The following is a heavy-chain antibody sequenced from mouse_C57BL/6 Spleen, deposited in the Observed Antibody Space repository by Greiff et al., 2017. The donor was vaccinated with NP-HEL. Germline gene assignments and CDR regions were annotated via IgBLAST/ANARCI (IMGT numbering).Heavy chain of an antibody. CDR2: ISSGSSTI. V-gene: IGHV5-17*01. Sequence: EVKLVESGGGLVKPGGSLKLSCAASGFTFSDYGMHWVRQAPEKGLEWVAYISSGSSTIYYADTVKGRFTISRDNAKNTLFLQMTSLRSEDTAMYYCARGGYYEDYAMDYWGQGTSVTVSS. J-gene: IGHJ4*01. D-gene: IGHD2-3*01. CDR1: GFTFSDYG. CDR3: ARGGYYEDYAMDY.